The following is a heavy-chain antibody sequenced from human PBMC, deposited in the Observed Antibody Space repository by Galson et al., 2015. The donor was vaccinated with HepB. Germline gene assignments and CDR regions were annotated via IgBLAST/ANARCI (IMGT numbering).Heavy chain of an antibody. J-gene: IGHJ6*03. CDR1: GFTFSSYA. CDR2: ISYDGSNK. D-gene: IGHD5-18*01. CDR3: ARDPLTDTAMVDSSYYYMDV. V-gene: IGHV3-30-3*01. Sequence: SLRLSCAASGFTFSSYAMHWVRQAPGKGLEWVAVISYDGSNKYYADSVKGRFTISRDNSKNTLYLQMNSLRAEDTAVYYCARDPLTDTAMVDSSYYYMDVWGKGTPVTVSS.